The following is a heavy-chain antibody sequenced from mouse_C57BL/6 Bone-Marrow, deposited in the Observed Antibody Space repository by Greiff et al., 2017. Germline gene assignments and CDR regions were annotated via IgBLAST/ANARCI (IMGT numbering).Heavy chain of an antibody. CDR1: GFSLTSYG. D-gene: IGHD1-1*01. CDR3: ATYSATVVSGYFDD. V-gene: IGHV2-2*01. CDR2: IWSGGST. Sequence: VQRVESGPGLVQPSQSLSITCTVSGFSLTSYGVHWVRQSPGKGLEWLGVIWSGGSTDYNATFLSRLSISKDNSKSQVFFKLNSLQADDTAIYYCATYSATVVSGYFDDWGKGTTVTVSS. J-gene: IGHJ1*03.